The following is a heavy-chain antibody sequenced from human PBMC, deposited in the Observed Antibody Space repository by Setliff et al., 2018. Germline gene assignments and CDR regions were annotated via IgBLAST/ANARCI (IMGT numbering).Heavy chain of an antibody. CDR2: IIPMFGTT. D-gene: IGHD3-3*01. CDR3: AREKKYSSSTSFFGSGFDF. J-gene: IGHJ4*02. CDR1: GGTFSSYA. Sequence: GASVKVSCKASGGTFSSYAINWVRQAPGQGLEWMGGIIPMFGTTNYAQKFQGRATITADESTNTAYMELSSLRSEDTAVYFCAREKKYSSSTSFFGSGFDFWGQGTLVTVSS. V-gene: IGHV1-69*13.